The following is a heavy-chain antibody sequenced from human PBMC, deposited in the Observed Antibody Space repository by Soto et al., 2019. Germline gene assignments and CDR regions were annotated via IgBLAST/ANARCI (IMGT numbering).Heavy chain of an antibody. J-gene: IGHJ6*02. D-gene: IGHD5-12*01. Sequence: EVQLIESGGGWVQPGTSLRVSCAASGFTFHEYAMHWVRQAPGKGLEWVSGISSDGDNIAYADSVKGRLTVFRDNAKNSLYLQMNSLRAEDTALYYCTKGGYDLIYYFGMDVWGQGTTVTVSS. CDR2: ISSDGDNI. CDR1: GFTFHEYA. CDR3: TKGGYDLIYYFGMDV. V-gene: IGHV3-9*01.